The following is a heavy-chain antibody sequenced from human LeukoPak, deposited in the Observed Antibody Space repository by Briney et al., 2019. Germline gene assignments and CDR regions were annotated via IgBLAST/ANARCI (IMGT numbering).Heavy chain of an antibody. CDR2: INPNSGGT. V-gene: IGHV1-2*02. D-gene: IGHD6-13*01. J-gene: IGHJ4*02. CDR3: ARTLYIAAAPGGLDY. CDR1: GYTFTGYY. Sequence: WASVKVSCKASGYTFTGYYMHWVRQAPGQGLEWMGWINPNSGGTNYAQKFQGRVTMTRDTSSGTVYMELSSLSSDDTAVYYCARTLYIAAAPGGLDYWGQGTLVTVSS.